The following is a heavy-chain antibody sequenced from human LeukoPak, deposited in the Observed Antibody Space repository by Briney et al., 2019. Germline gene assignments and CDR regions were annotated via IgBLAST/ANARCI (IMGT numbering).Heavy chain of an antibody. CDR1: GFTFSTTA. V-gene: IGHV3-23*01. CDR2: ISASGDGT. J-gene: IGHJ4*02. D-gene: IGHD3-10*01. CDR3: AREGYYGSGSPPSLYFDY. Sequence: GGSLRLPCAASGFTFSTTAMSWVRQAPGKGLEWVSAISASGDGTFYADSVQGRFTISRDNSRSTLYLQMNSLRPEDTAIYYCAREGYYGSGSPPSLYFDYWGQGTLVTVSS.